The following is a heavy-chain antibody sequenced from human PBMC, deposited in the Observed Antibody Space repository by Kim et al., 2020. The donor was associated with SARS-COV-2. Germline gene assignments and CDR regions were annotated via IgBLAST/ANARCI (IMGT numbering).Heavy chain of an antibody. D-gene: IGHD2-2*01. CDR3: ARHSRIVVVPAAILA. J-gene: IGHJ4*02. CDR2: IYYSGST. Sequence: SETLSLTCTVSGGSISSSSYYWGWIRQPPGKGLEWIGSIYYSGSTYYNPSLKSRVTISVDTSKNQISLKLSSVTAADTAVYYCARHSRIVVVPAAILAWGQGTLVTVSS. V-gene: IGHV4-39*01. CDR1: GGSISSSSYY.